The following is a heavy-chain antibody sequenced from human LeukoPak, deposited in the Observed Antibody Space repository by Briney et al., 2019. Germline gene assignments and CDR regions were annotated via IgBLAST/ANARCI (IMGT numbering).Heavy chain of an antibody. V-gene: IGHV4-61*02. Sequence: SETLSLTCTVSGGSISSGSYYWSWIRQPAGKGLEWIGRIYTSGSTNYNPSLKSRVTISVDTSKNQFSLKLSSVTAADTAVYFCARVVQSTDSSGFYLPEYFQHWGQGTLVTVSS. CDR2: IYTSGST. D-gene: IGHD3-22*01. CDR1: GGSISSGSYY. CDR3: ARVVQSTDSSGFYLPEYFQH. J-gene: IGHJ1*01.